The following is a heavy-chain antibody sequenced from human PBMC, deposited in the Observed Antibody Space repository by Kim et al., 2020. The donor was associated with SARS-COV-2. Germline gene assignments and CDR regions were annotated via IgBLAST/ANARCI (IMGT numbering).Heavy chain of an antibody. CDR1: GFTFNSYA. D-gene: IGHD1-26*01. J-gene: IGHJ4*02. V-gene: IGHV3-23*01. CDR3: ANQGIVVATRTDYFDY. CDR2: ISGSGGST. Sequence: GGSLRLSCAASGFTFNSYAMSWVRQAPGKGLEWVSAISGSGGSTYYADSVKGRFTISRDNSKNTLYLQMNSLRAEDTAVYYCANQGIVVATRTDYFDYCGQGTLVTASS.